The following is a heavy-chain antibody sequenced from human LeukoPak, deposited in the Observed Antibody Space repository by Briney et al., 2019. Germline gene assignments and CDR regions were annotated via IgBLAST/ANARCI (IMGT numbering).Heavy chain of an antibody. V-gene: IGHV4-59*11. J-gene: IGHJ2*01. D-gene: IGHD2-2*02. Sequence: PSETLSLTCTVSSGSIGNHYWSWIPQHPGKGREWIGYFYYSEITTYNPSLKSRVTISLDTSTNQFSLHLHSVTAADTAVYFCARRLTLFSIPGGWYFDPWGRGTLVTVSS. CDR1: SGSIGNHY. CDR3: ARRLTLFSIPGGWYFDP. CDR2: FYYSEIT.